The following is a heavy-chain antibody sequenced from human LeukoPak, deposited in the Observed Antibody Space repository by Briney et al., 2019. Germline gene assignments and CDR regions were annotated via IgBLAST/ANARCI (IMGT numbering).Heavy chain of an antibody. CDR1: GGTFSSYA. J-gene: IGHJ4*02. D-gene: IGHD4-23*01. Sequence: GSSVKVSCKASGGTFSSYAISWVRQAPGQGLEWMGRIIPIFGIANYAQKFQGRVTITADKSTSTAYMELSSLRSEDTAVYYCARESLGGYGGDYWSQGTLVTVSS. CDR3: ARESLGGYGGDY. V-gene: IGHV1-69*04. CDR2: IIPIFGIA.